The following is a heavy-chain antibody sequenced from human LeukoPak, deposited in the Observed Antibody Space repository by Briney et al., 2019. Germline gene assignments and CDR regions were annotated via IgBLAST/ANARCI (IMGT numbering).Heavy chain of an antibody. CDR2: ISYDGSNK. CDR3: AKDLEAIAAAWDY. V-gene: IGHV3-30*18. Sequence: GGSLRLSCAASGFTFSNYGMHWVRQAPGKGLEWVAVISYDGSNKYYADSVKGRFTISRDSSKNTLYLQMNSLGAEDTAVYYCAKDLEAIAAAWDYWGQGTLVTVSS. D-gene: IGHD6-13*01. J-gene: IGHJ4*02. CDR1: GFTFSNYG.